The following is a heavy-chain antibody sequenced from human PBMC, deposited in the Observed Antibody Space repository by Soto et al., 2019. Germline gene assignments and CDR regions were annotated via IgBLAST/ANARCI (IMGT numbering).Heavy chain of an antibody. CDR3: ARGCSGGICYSNAFDI. CDR2: VYYSGST. D-gene: IGHD2-15*01. CDR1: GGSISSYY. V-gene: IGHV4-59*01. J-gene: IGHJ3*02. Sequence: QVQLQESGPGLVKPSETLSLTCTVSGGSISSYYWSWIRQPPGKGLEWIGYVYYSGSTNYNPPLKSRFALSVDTSKNQFSLRLSSVTAADPAVYYCARGCSGGICYSNAFDILGQGTMLTVSS.